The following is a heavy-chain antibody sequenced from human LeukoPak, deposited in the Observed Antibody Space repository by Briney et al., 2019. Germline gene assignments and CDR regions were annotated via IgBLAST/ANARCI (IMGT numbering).Heavy chain of an antibody. CDR1: GFTFSSYA. V-gene: IGHV3-23*01. D-gene: IGHD3-9*01. Sequence: GGSLRLSCAASGFTFSSYAMSCVRQAPGKGLEWVSGIGASGGSTYYADSVKGRFTISRDNSKNTLYLQMNSLRTEDTAVYYCAKAEGYDILTGLDYWGQGTLVTVSS. CDR2: IGASGGST. J-gene: IGHJ4*02. CDR3: AKAEGYDILTGLDY.